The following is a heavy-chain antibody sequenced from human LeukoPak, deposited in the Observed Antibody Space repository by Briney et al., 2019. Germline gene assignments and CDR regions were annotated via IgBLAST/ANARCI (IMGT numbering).Heavy chain of an antibody. Sequence: GSLRLSCAASGFTFSSYSMNWVRQAPGKGLEWVSYISSSSSTIYYADSVKGRFTISRDNAKNSLYLQMNSLRAEDTAVYYCARDGGPVLLWFGESPLGDYWGQGTLVTASS. D-gene: IGHD3-10*01. CDR2: ISSSSSTI. J-gene: IGHJ4*02. V-gene: IGHV3-48*01. CDR1: GFTFSSYS. CDR3: ARDGGPVLLWFGESPLGDY.